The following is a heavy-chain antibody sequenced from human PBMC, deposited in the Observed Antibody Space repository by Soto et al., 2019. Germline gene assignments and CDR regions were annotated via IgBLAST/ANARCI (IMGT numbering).Heavy chain of an antibody. CDR1: GGSIGSYY. Sequence: SETLSLTCTVSGGSIGSYYCSWVRRPPWKGLEWIGYIDYRGTTKYNPSLRSRVTMSVDTSKSRFSLRLTSVSAADTAVYYCARDRASVHYGMDVFGRRTTV. J-gene: IGHJ6*02. CDR2: IDYRGTT. CDR3: ARDRASVHYGMDV. D-gene: IGHD6-19*01. V-gene: IGHV4-59*01.